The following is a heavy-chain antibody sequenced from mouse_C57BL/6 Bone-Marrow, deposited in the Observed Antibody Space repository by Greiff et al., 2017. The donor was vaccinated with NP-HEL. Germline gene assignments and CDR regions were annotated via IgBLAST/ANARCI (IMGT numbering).Heavy chain of an antibody. J-gene: IGHJ2*01. V-gene: IGHV1-61*01. CDR3: ASPVITTVVAGDY. CDR1: GYTFTSYW. CDR2: IYPSDSET. D-gene: IGHD1-1*01. Sequence: QVQLQQPGAELVRPGSSVKLSCKASGYTFTSYWMDWVKQRPGQGLEWIGNIYPSDSETHYTQKFKDKATLTVDKSSSTAYMQLSSLTSEDSAVYYCASPVITTVVAGDYWGQGTTLTVSS.